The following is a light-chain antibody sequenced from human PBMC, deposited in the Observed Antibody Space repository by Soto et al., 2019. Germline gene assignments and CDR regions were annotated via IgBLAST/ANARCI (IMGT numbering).Light chain of an antibody. Sequence: VLTQSPGTLTLSPGERATLSCRASQSISIYLAWYQQKPCQAPRLLIYDASNRATGIPDRFSGSGSGTDFTLTISRLEPEDFAVYWCQQYDISPRTFGQGTKVDIK. V-gene: IGKV3-20*01. CDR2: DAS. J-gene: IGKJ1*01. CDR3: QQYDISPRT. CDR1: QSISIY.